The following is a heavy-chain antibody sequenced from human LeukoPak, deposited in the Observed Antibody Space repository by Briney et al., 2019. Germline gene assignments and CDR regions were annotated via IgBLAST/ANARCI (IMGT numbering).Heavy chain of an antibody. V-gene: IGHV3-23*01. J-gene: IGHJ6*03. CDR2: ISGSGGST. CDR1: GFTFSSYA. Sequence: PGGSLRLSCAASGFTFSSYAMSWVRQAPGKGLEWDSAISGSGGSTYYADSVKGRFTISRDNSKNTVYLQMNSLRAEDTGVYYCARGAYHSYYMDVWGKGTTVTVSS. CDR3: ARGAYHSYYMDV.